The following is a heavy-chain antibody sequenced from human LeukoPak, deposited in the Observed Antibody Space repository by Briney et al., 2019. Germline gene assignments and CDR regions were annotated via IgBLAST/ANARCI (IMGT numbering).Heavy chain of an antibody. D-gene: IGHD3-9*01. Sequence: GRSLRLSCAASGFTFSNYVMHWVRQAPGKGLEWVALISYDGSNKYYADSVKGRFTISRDNSKNTLYLQVNSLRAEDTAVYYCARDGFDWRENDYWGQGTLVTVSS. CDR3: ARDGFDWRENDY. V-gene: IGHV3-30*03. CDR1: GFTFSNYV. J-gene: IGHJ4*02. CDR2: ISYDGSNK.